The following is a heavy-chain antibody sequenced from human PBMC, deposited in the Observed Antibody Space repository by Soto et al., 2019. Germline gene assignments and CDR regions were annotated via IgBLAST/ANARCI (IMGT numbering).Heavy chain of an antibody. CDR2: ISGSGGST. V-gene: IGHV3-23*01. CDR1: GFTFSSYA. Sequence: GGSLRLSCAASGFTFSSYAMSWVRQAPGKGLEWVSAISGSGGSTYYADSVKGRFTISRDNSKNTLYLQMNSLRAEDTAVYYCAKDGKGTVTTGEYYYYYYMDVWGKGTTVTVSS. D-gene: IGHD4-4*01. CDR3: AKDGKGTVTTGEYYYYYYMDV. J-gene: IGHJ6*03.